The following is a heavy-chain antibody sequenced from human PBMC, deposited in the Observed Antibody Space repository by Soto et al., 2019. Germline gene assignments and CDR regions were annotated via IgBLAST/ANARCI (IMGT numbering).Heavy chain of an antibody. Sequence: PSQTLSLTCAISGDSVSSNSAAWNCIRQSPSRGLEWLGRTYYRSKWYNDYAVSVKSRITINPDTSKNQFSLQLNSVTPEDTAVYYCARDLSVLGEWGSGDYSGPLLFYYSGQGTPVPVSS. D-gene: IGHD3-3*01. CDR1: GDSVSSNSAA. V-gene: IGHV6-1*01. J-gene: IGHJ4*02. CDR3: ARDLSVLGEWGSGDYSGPLLFYY. CDR2: TYYRSKWYN.